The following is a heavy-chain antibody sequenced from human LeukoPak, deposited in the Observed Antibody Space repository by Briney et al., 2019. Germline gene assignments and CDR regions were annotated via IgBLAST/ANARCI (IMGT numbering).Heavy chain of an antibody. J-gene: IGHJ4*02. D-gene: IGHD4-23*01. CDR2: IYTEGST. Sequence: GGSLRLSCAASGFSVSGNYMNWVRQAPGKGLEWVSVIYTEGSTYYADSVKGRFTISRDNSKNTLYLQMNSLRAEDTAVYYCARDRPYGGKGDFDYWGQGTLVTVSS. V-gene: IGHV3-66*01. CDR3: ARDRPYGGKGDFDY. CDR1: GFSVSGNY.